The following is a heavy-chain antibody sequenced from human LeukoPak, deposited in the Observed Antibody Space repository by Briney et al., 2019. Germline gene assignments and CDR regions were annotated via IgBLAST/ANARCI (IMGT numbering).Heavy chain of an antibody. CDR1: GYTFTSYG. J-gene: IGHJ4*02. CDR3: ARDPQYSSSWGIFDY. V-gene: IGHV1-69*13. Sequence: SVKVSCKASGYTFTSYGISWVRQAPGQGLEWMGGIIPIFGTANYAQKFQGRVTITADESTSTAYMELSSLRSEDTAVYYCARDPQYSSSWGIFDYWGQGTLVTVSS. D-gene: IGHD6-13*01. CDR2: IIPIFGTA.